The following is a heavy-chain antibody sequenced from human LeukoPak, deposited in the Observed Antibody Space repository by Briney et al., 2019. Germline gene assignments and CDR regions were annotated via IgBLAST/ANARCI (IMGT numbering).Heavy chain of an antibody. D-gene: IGHD7-27*01. V-gene: IGHV4-59*05. J-gene: IGHJ4*02. CDR2: IYYSGST. CDR3: ARGLGPADY. CDR1: GGSISSYY. Sequence: SETLSLTCTVSGGSISSYYWSWIRQPPGKGLEWIGSIYYSGSTYYNPSLKSRVTISVDTSKNQFSLKLSSVTAADTAVYYCARGLGPADYWGQGTLVTVSS.